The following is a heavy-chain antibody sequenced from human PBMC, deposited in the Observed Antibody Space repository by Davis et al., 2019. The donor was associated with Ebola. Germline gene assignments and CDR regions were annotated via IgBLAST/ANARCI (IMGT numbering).Heavy chain of an antibody. J-gene: IGHJ6*02. CDR3: ARDSYYYGSGSYDPFWYYYYGMDV. Sequence: ETLSLTCAVYGGSFSGYYWSWIRQAPGKGLEWVSVIYSGGSTYYADSVKGRFTISRDNSKNTLYLQMNSLRAEDTAVYYCARDSYYYGSGSYDPFWYYYYGMDVWGQGTTVTVSS. CDR2: IYSGGST. CDR1: GGSFSGYY. D-gene: IGHD3-10*01. V-gene: IGHV3-66*01.